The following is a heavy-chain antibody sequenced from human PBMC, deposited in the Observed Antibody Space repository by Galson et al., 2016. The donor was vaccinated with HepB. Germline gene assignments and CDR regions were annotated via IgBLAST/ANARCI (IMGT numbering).Heavy chain of an antibody. CDR2: MYYSGNT. V-gene: IGHV4-4*02. D-gene: IGHD3-9*01. Sequence: SETLSLTCAVSGGTISRNNWWTWVRQPPGKGLEWIGEMYYSGNTKYNPSLKGRATIPVDKSKNQFSLKLNSVTVADTAGYYCASPSGYRDVVTDYIFYYYCMDVWGQGTTVTVSS. CDR3: ASPSGYRDVVTDYIFYYYCMDV. J-gene: IGHJ6*02. CDR1: GGTISRNNW.